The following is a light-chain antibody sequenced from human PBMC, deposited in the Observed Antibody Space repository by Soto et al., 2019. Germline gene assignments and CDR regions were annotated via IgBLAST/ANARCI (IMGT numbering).Light chain of an antibody. CDR3: QQYGSSPGT. J-gene: IGKJ1*01. V-gene: IGKV3-20*01. CDR2: DAS. Sequence: PGESVTLSCRASQSVSSNYLTWYQHKPGQAPRLLIYDASSRATGIPDRFSGSGSGTDFTLTISRLEPEDFAVYYCQQYGSSPGTFGQGTKVDIK. CDR1: QSVSSNY.